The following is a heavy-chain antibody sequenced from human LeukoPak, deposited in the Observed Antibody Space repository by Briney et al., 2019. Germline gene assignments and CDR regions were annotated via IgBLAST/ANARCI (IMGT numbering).Heavy chain of an antibody. J-gene: IGHJ4*02. D-gene: IGHD6-13*01. CDR2: ISAYNGNT. CDR3: ARDSGSSSWDDPGY. V-gene: IGHV1-18*01. CDR1: GYTFTSYG. Sequence: GSSVKVSCKASGYTFTSYGISWVRQAPGQGLEWMGWISAYNGNTNYAQKFQGRVTMTRDTSTSTVYMELSSLRSEDTAVYYCARDSGSSSWDDPGYWGQGTLVTVSS.